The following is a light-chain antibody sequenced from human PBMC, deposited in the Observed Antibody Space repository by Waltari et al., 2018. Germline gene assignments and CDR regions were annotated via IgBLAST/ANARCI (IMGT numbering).Light chain of an antibody. J-gene: IGKJ1*01. Sequence: EIVYTQTPAHLSLSRGQRATLSCRASQSVSSSLACYQKTPGQAPRLLIYGATSRATGIPDRFSGSVCGTDFIITISILAPEDSVVYYCQQYSNPPRTFGQGTNVEIK. V-gene: IGKV3-20*01. CDR3: QQYSNPPRT. CDR1: QSVSSS. CDR2: GAT.